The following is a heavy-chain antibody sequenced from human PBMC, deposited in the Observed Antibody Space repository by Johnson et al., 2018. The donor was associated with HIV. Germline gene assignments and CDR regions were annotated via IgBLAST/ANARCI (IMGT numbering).Heavy chain of an antibody. CDR1: GFTFSDYY. CDR3: TTMGLGSSSWRYDAFDI. V-gene: IGHV3-11*01. D-gene: IGHD6-13*01. Sequence: QMQLVESGGGLVKPGGSLRLSCAASGFTFSDYYMSWIRQAPGKGLEWVAVISFDGSTIYYANYVEGRFTISRDNSRDTLSLQMNSLKTEDTAVYYCTTMGLGSSSWRYDAFDIWGQGTMVTVSS. J-gene: IGHJ3*02. CDR2: ISFDGSTI.